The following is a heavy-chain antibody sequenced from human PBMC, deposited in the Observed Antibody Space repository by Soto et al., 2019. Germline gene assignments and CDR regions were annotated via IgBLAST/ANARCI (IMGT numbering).Heavy chain of an antibody. V-gene: IGHV3-7*01. CDR3: ARDKCSSTSCWNFDY. Sequence: GGSLRLSCAASGFTFSSYWMSWVRQAPGKGLEWVANIKQDGSEKYYVDSVKGRFTISRDNAKNSLYLQMNSLRAEDTAVYYCARDKCSSTSCWNFDYWGQGTLVTVSS. CDR1: GFTFSSYW. D-gene: IGHD2-2*01. CDR2: IKQDGSEK. J-gene: IGHJ4*02.